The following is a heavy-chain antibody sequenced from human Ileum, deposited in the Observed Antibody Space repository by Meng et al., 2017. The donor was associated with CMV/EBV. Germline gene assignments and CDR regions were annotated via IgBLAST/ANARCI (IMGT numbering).Heavy chain of an antibody. CDR3: ARGYGGIFDY. CDR2: IYYSGST. D-gene: IGHD4-23*01. Sequence: QLPLQESGPGWVEPAETLSLPCGVSGGSTSSNSFYWGWIRPPPGKGLEWIANIYYSGSTYYHPSLKSRVTISVDASKNQFSLKLSSVTAADTAVYYCARGYGGIFDYWGQGTLITVSS. J-gene: IGHJ4*02. V-gene: IGHV4-39*07. CDR1: GGSTSSNSFY.